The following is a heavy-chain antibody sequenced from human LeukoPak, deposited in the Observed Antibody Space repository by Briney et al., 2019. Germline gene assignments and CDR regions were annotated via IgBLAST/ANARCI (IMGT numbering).Heavy chain of an antibody. V-gene: IGHV4-59*01. D-gene: IGHD3-9*01. Sequence: SETLSLTCTVSGGSISSYYWSWIRQPPGQGLKWCRYIDYTGSTNYNPSPQSRVTISVDTSKNKFSLKLGPVTAADSAGYYWARVKYFDWLTYAFDIWGQGTMVTVSS. CDR1: GGSISSYY. CDR3: ARVKYFDWLTYAFDI. CDR2: IDYTGST. J-gene: IGHJ3*02.